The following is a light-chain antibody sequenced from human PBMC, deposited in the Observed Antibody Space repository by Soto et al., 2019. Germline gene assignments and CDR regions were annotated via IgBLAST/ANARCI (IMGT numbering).Light chain of an antibody. CDR1: SSDVGGYDY. J-gene: IGLJ1*01. CDR3: GSYTTSSNYV. V-gene: IGLV2-14*03. Sequence: QSVLTQPASVSGSPGQSITISCTGTSSDVGGYDYVSWYQQFPGKAPKLVIYDVSTRPSGVSDRFSGSKSGNTASLTISGLRAEDEADYYCGSYTTSSNYVFGTGTKVTVL. CDR2: DVS.